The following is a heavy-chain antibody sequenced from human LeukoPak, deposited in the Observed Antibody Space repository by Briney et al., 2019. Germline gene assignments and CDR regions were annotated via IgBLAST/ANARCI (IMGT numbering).Heavy chain of an antibody. CDR2: INPNSGGT. J-gene: IGHJ3*02. Sequence: ASVKVSCKASGYTFTGYYMHWVRQAPGQGLEWMGWINPNSGGTNYAQKFQGRVTMTRDTSISTAYMELSRLRSDDTAVYYCARYSGSYPRAFDIWGQGTMVTVSS. D-gene: IGHD1-26*01. CDR3: ARYSGSYPRAFDI. CDR1: GYTFTGYY. V-gene: IGHV1-2*02.